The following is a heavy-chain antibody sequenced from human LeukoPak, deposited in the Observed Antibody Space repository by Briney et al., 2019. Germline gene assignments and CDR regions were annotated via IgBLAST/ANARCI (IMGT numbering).Heavy chain of an antibody. V-gene: IGHV3-74*01. CDR2: INSDVTIT. J-gene: IGHJ4*02. CDR3: ARDMTGNVADY. Sequence: PGESLRLSCAASGFIFSSYWMHWVRQIPGKGLVWVSRINSDVTITNYADSVKGRFTISRDSAKNTVYLQMNSLTAEDTAVYYCARDMTGNVADYWGQGTLVTVSS. D-gene: IGHD3-9*01. CDR1: GFIFSSYW.